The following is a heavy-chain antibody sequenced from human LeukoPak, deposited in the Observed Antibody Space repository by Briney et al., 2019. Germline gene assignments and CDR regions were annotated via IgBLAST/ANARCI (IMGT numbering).Heavy chain of an antibody. J-gene: IGHJ3*02. D-gene: IGHD3-16*01. V-gene: IGHV3-30*04. Sequence: GGALRPSFAAPGFTFSSYAMHWVRPAPGKGLGWVAVISYDGSNKYYADSVKGRFTISRDNSKNTLYLQMNSLRAEDTAVYYCARTPWGLGLFGAFDIWGQGTMVTVSS. CDR2: ISYDGSNK. CDR1: GFTFSSYA. CDR3: ARTPWGLGLFGAFDI.